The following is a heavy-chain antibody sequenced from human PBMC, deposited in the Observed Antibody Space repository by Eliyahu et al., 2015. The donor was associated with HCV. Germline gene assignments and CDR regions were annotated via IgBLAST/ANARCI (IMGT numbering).Heavy chain of an antibody. V-gene: IGHV3-23*01. J-gene: IGHJ5*02. CDR2: ISGSGGST. CDR3: AKDIGCSGGSCYSGAWFDP. D-gene: IGHD2-15*01. CDR1: GFTFSSYA. Sequence: EVQLLESGGGLVQPGGSLRLSCAASGFTFSSYAXXWVRQAPGKGLEWVSAISGSGGSTYYADSVKGRFTISRDNSKNTLYLQMNSLRAEDTAVYYCAKDIGCSGGSCYSGAWFDPWGQGTLVTVSS.